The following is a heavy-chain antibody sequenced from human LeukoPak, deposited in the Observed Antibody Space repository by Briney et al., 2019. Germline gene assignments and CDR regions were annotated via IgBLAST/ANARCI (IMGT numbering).Heavy chain of an antibody. Sequence: PSQTLSLTCAVSGGSISSGGYSWSWIRQPPGKGLEWIGYIYYSGSTYYNPSLKSRVTISVDTSKNQFSLKLSSVTAADTAVYYCASYPSSSRVNWFDPWGQGTLVTVSS. CDR3: ASYPSSSRVNWFDP. J-gene: IGHJ5*02. CDR2: IYYSGST. D-gene: IGHD6-6*01. CDR1: GGSISSGGYS. V-gene: IGHV4-30-2*03.